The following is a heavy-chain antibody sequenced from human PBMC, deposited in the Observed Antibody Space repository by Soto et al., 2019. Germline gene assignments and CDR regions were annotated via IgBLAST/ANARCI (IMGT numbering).Heavy chain of an antibody. D-gene: IGHD4-17*01. CDR2: IIPIFGTT. CDR1: GGTFSSYA. Sequence: QVQLVQSGAEVKMPGSSVKVSCKTSGGTFSSYAISWVRQAPGQGLEWMGGIIPIFGTTNYAQKFQGRVTITADESTSTAYMELSSVRSEDTAVYYCARGSTVTTPFDNWGQGTLVSVSS. J-gene: IGHJ4*02. V-gene: IGHV1-69*01. CDR3: ARGSTVTTPFDN.